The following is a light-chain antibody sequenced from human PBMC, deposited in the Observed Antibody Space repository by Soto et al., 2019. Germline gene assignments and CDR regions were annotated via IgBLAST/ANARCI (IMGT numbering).Light chain of an antibody. V-gene: IGLV2-11*01. CDR1: SSDIGGYTY. Sequence: QSALTQPPSASGSPGQSVTISCTGTSSDIGGYTYVSWYQQHPGKAPKVIIYDVSERPSGVPDRFSGSKSGNTASLTISGLQPEDEADYYCCSFAGPQSFEVFGEGTEVTVL. J-gene: IGLJ1*01. CDR2: DVS. CDR3: CSFAGPQSFEV.